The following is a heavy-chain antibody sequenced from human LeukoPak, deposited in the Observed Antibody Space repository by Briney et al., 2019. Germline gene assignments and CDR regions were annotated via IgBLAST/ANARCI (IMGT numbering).Heavy chain of an antibody. Sequence: SETLSLTCAVYGGSFSGYYWSWIRQPPGKGLEWIGEINHSGSTNYNPSLKSRVTISVDTSKNQFSLKLSSVTAADTAVYYCARGGFITIFSVNWSDPWGQGTLVTVSS. V-gene: IGHV4-34*01. J-gene: IGHJ5*02. D-gene: IGHD3-9*01. CDR1: GGSFSGYY. CDR2: INHSGST. CDR3: ARGGFITIFSVNWSDP.